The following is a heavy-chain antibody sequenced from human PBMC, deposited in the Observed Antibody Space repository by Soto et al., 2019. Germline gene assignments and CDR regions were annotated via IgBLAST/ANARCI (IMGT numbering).Heavy chain of an antibody. CDR2: IWYDGSNK. D-gene: IGHD3-22*01. CDR3: ARDTYYYDSSGYYSPFPYYYGMDV. Sequence: GGSLRLSCAASGFTFSSYGMHWVRQAPGKGLEWVAVIWYDGSNKYYADSVKGRFTISRDNSKNTLYLQMNSLRAEDTAVYYCARDTYYYDSSGYYSPFPYYYGMDVWGQGTTVTVSS. CDR1: GFTFSSYG. V-gene: IGHV3-33*01. J-gene: IGHJ6*02.